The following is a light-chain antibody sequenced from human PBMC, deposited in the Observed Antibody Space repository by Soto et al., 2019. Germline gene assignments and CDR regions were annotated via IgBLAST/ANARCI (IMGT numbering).Light chain of an antibody. CDR1: QNIHSF. V-gene: IGKV3-11*01. CDR2: DAS. Sequence: EIVLTQSPATVSLSPGESATLSYRASQNIHSFLAWYQQRPGQAPRLLIYDASFRATAIPARFNGSGSGTDFTLTITRLEPEDFAVYCCQQRLFWLLFTFGQGTRLEIK. J-gene: IGKJ2*01. CDR3: QQRLFWLLFT.